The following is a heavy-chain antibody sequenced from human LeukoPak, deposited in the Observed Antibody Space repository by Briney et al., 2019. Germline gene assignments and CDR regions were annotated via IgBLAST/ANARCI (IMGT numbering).Heavy chain of an antibody. CDR2: ISWNSGSI. Sequence: GRSLRLSCAASGFTFDDYAMHWLRQAPGKGLEWVSGISWNSGSIGYADSVKGRFTISRDNAKNSLYLQMNSLRAEDMALYYCAKDRRGWTTGYFDYWGQGTLVTVSS. D-gene: IGHD6-19*01. V-gene: IGHV3-9*03. CDR3: AKDRRGWTTGYFDY. CDR1: GFTFDDYA. J-gene: IGHJ4*02.